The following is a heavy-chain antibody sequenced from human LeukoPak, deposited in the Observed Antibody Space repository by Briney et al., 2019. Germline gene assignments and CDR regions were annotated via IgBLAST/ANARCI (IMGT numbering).Heavy chain of an antibody. J-gene: IGHJ4*02. CDR2: IYYSGST. CDR1: GGSISSGAYY. V-gene: IGHV4-31*03. CDR3: AREEVNGVCLY. Sequence: SETLSLTCTVSGGSISSGAYYWSWIRQHPGKGLEWIGYIYYSGSTYYNPSLKSRVSISVDTSKNQFSLKLSSVTAVDTAVYYCAREEVNGVCLYWGQGTLVTVSS. D-gene: IGHD2-8*01.